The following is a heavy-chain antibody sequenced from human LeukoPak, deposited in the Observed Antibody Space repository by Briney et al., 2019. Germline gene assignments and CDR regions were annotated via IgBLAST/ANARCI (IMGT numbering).Heavy chain of an antibody. CDR1: GFPFDKAW. J-gene: IGHJ4*02. CDR3: ARRAGAYSHPYDY. Sequence: GGSLRLSCAAYGFPFDKAWMTWVRQAPGKGLEWVSFIYSDNTDYSDSVKGRFTISRDNSKNTLYLQMNSLRAEDTAVYYCARRAGAYSHPYDYWGQGTLVTVSS. V-gene: IGHV3-53*01. D-gene: IGHD4/OR15-4a*01. CDR2: IYSDNT.